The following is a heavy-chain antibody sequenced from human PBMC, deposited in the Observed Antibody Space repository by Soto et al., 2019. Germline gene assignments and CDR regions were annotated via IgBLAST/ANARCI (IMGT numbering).Heavy chain of an antibody. J-gene: IGHJ6*02. CDR3: ARDQDVSNYHGMDV. D-gene: IGHD4-4*01. CDR1: GGTFSSYA. Sequence: QVQLVQSGAEVKKPGSSVKVSCKASGGTFSSYAISWVRQAPGQWLEWMGGIIPIFGTANYAQKFQGRVTITADESTSTAYMELSSLRSEDTAVYYCARDQDVSNYHGMDVWGQGTTVTVSS. CDR2: IIPIFGTA. V-gene: IGHV1-69*12.